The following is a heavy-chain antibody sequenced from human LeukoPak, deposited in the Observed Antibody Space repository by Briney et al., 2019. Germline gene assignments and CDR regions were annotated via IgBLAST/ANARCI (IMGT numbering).Heavy chain of an antibody. CDR3: ARGGYCGGDCYSPLGFDP. D-gene: IGHD2-21*02. V-gene: IGHV4-34*01. Sequence: SEALSLTCAVYGGSFSGYYWSWIRQPPGKGLEWIGEINHSGSTNYNPSLKSRVTISVDTSKNQFSLKLSSVTAADTAVYYCARGGYCGGDCYSPLGFDPWGQGTLVTVSS. J-gene: IGHJ5*02. CDR1: GGSFSGYY. CDR2: INHSGST.